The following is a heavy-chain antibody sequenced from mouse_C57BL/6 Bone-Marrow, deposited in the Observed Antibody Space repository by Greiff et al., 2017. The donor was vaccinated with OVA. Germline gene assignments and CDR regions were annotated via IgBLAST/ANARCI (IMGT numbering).Heavy chain of an antibody. CDR1: GFTFSSYA. J-gene: IGHJ2*01. Sequence: EVQLQQSGGGLVKPGGSLKLSCAASGFTFSSYAMSWVRQTPEQRLEWVATISAGGGYTYYPDNVKGRFTISRDNAKNNLYLQMSQLKSEDTAMYYCAREQYGYYEDWGQGTTLTVSS. D-gene: IGHD2-3*01. CDR3: AREQYGYYED. V-gene: IGHV5-4*01. CDR2: ISAGGGYT.